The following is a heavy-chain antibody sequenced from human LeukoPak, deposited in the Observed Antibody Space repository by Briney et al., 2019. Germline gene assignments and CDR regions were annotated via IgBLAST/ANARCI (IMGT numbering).Heavy chain of an antibody. V-gene: IGHV3-74*01. J-gene: IGHJ4*02. CDR1: GGSISSSSYY. CDR3: ARVAYYYDSSGYWDHFDY. D-gene: IGHD3-22*01. CDR2: INSDGSST. Sequence: PSETLSLTCTVSGGSISSSSYYWSWVRQAPGKGLVWVSRINSDGSSTSYADSVKGRFTISRDNAKNTLYLQMNSLRAEDTAVYYCARVAYYYDSSGYWDHFDYWGQGTLVTVSS.